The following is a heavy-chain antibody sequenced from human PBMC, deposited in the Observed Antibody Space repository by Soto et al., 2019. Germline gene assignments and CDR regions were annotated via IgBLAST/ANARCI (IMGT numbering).Heavy chain of an antibody. J-gene: IGHJ5*02. V-gene: IGHV1-69*06. Sequence: AASLKFCCKSSGGTFSSYAISWVRQAPGQGLEWMGGIIPIFGTANYAQKFQGRVTITADKSTSTAYMELSSLRSEDTAVYYCAREPEGHNWFDPWGQGTLVTVSS. CDR2: IIPIFGTA. CDR3: AREPEGHNWFDP. CDR1: GGTFSSYA.